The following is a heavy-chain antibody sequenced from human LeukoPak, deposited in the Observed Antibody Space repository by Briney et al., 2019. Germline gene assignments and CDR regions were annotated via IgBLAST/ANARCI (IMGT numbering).Heavy chain of an antibody. CDR1: GFTFSSYS. CDR2: ISSSSSYI. Sequence: GRSLRLSCAASGFTFSSYSMNWVRQAPGKGLEWVSSISSSSSYIYYADSVKGRFTISRDNAKNSLYLQMNSLRAEDTAVYYCARDTSYYYDSSGFFFDIWGQGTMVTVSS. J-gene: IGHJ3*02. V-gene: IGHV3-21*01. D-gene: IGHD3-22*01. CDR3: ARDTSYYYDSSGFFFDI.